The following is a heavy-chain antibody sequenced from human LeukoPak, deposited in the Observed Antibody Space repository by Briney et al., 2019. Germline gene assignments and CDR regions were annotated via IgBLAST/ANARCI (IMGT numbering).Heavy chain of an antibody. CDR2: ISGSGGST. CDR3: ATRANSDGYNLGY. V-gene: IGHV3-23*01. D-gene: IGHD5-24*01. Sequence: GGSLRLSCAASGFTFSSYAISWVRQAPGKGLEWVSAISGSGGSTYYADSVKGRFTISRDNSKNTLYLQMNSLRAEDTAVYYCATRANSDGYNLGYWGQGTPVTVSS. J-gene: IGHJ4*02. CDR1: GFTFSSYA.